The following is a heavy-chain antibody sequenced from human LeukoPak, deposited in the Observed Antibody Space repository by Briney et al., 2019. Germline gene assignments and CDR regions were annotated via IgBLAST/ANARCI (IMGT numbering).Heavy chain of an antibody. J-gene: IGHJ4*02. CDR3: AKGVQWAVPGSCLDS. Sequence: GGSLRLSCPASGFTFNNYAMIWVRQAPGKGLEWVSGISGSGGSTYYADSVKGRFRISRDNSKNTLYLQTNGLRVDDTAVYYCAKGVQWAVPGSCLDSWGLGTLVTVSS. D-gene: IGHD6-19*01. CDR1: GFTFNNYA. CDR2: ISGSGGST. V-gene: IGHV3-23*01.